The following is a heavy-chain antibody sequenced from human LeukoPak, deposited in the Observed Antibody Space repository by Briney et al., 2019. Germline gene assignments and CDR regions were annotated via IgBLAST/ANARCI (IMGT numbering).Heavy chain of an antibody. D-gene: IGHD2-15*01. CDR1: GFTFISYA. CDR3: AKATCSGASCYRFDY. CDR2: ISGSGGSST. J-gene: IGHJ4*02. V-gene: IGHV3-23*01. Sequence: PGGSLRLSCAASGFTFISYAMSWVRQAPGKGLEWVSSISGSGGSSTYYADSVKGRFTISRDNSKNTLYLPMNSLRAEDTAVYYCAKATCSGASCYRFDYWGQGTLVTVSS.